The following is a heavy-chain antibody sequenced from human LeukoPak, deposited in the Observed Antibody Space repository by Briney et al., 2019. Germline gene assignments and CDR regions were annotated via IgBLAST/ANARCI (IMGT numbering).Heavy chain of an antibody. CDR3: ARRSLRLAPDFDF. CDR2: ISSSGSSI. D-gene: IGHD5/OR15-5a*01. CDR1: GFTFSSYE. J-gene: IGHJ4*02. Sequence: GGSLRLSCAASGFTFSSYEMNWVRQAPGKGLEWVSYISSSGSSIYYADSVKGRFSISRDNAKNTLYLQVNSPRAEDTAVYYCARRSLRLAPDFDFWGQGSLVTVSS. V-gene: IGHV3-48*03.